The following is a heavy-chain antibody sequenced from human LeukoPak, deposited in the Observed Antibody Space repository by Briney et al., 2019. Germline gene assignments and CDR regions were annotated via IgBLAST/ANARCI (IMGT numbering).Heavy chain of an antibody. D-gene: IGHD3-22*01. CDR3: ARGPRAVVIKELVDY. Sequence: SVKVSCKASGGTFNSYTFSWVRQALGQGLQWMGRIIPILGVANYAQEFQGRVTITADKSTSTVYMELSSLRFEDTAVYYCARGPRAVVIKELVDYWGQGTLVTVSS. CDR1: GGTFNSYT. CDR2: IIPILGVA. V-gene: IGHV1-69*02. J-gene: IGHJ4*02.